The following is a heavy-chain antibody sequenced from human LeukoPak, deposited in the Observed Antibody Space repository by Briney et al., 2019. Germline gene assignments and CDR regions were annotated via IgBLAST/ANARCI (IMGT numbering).Heavy chain of an antibody. Sequence: GGSLRLSCAASGFTVSSNYMSWVRQAPGKGLEWVSVIYSGGSTYYADSVKGRFTISRDNSKNTLYLQMNSLRAEDTAVYYCATPRVRSRGAFDIWGHGTMVTVSS. CDR3: ATPRVRSRGAFDI. J-gene: IGHJ3*02. CDR2: IYSGGST. D-gene: IGHD2-2*01. CDR1: GFTVSSNY. V-gene: IGHV3-53*01.